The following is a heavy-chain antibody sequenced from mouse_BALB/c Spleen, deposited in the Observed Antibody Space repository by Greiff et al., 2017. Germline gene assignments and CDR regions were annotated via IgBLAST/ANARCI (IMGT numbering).Heavy chain of an antibody. Sequence: EVKLVESGGGLVKPGGSLKLSCAASGFTFSDYYMYWVRQTPEKRLEWVATISDGGSYTYYPDSVKGRFTISRDNAKNNLYLQMSSLKSEDTAMYYCARGGYDPYAMDYWGQGTSVTVSS. CDR1: GFTFSDYY. V-gene: IGHV5-4*02. CDR2: ISDGGSYT. J-gene: IGHJ4*01. CDR3: ARGGYDPYAMDY. D-gene: IGHD2-2*01.